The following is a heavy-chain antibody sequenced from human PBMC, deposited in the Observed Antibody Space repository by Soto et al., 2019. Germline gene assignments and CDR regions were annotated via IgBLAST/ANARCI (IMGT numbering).Heavy chain of an antibody. Sequence: GESLKISCKGSGYSFTSYWIGWVRQMPGKGLEWMGIIYPGDSDTRYSPSFQGQVTISADKSISTAYLQWSSLKASDTAMYYCARTGAGSSTSSNWFDPWGQGTLVTVSS. V-gene: IGHV5-51*01. CDR3: ARTGAGSSTSSNWFDP. CDR2: IYPGDSDT. J-gene: IGHJ5*02. CDR1: GYSFTSYW. D-gene: IGHD2-2*01.